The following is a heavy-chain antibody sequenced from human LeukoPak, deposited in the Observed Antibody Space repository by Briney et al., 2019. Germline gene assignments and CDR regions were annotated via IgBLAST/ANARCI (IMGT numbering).Heavy chain of an antibody. CDR1: GGSISSYY. D-gene: IGHD5-18*01. V-gene: IGHV4-59*01. CDR3: ARSSLVDGYSYGYDY. CDR2: IYYSGST. J-gene: IGHJ4*02. Sequence: SETLSLTCTVSGGSISSYYWSWIRQPPGKGLEWIGYIYYSGSTNYNPSLKSRVTISVDTSKNQFSLKLSSVTAADTAVYYCARSSLVDGYSYGYDYWGQGTLVTVSS.